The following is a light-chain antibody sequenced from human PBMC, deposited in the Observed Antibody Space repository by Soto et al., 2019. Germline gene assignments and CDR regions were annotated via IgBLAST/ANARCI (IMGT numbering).Light chain of an antibody. CDR1: QGISSY. J-gene: IGKJ4*01. CDR2: AAS. CDR3: QQLNSYPPIT. Sequence: IQLTQSPSSLSASVGDRVTITCRASQGISSYLAWYQQKPGKAPKLLIYAASTLQSGVPSRFSGSGSGTDFTLIISSLQPEDFATYYCQQLNSYPPITFGGGTKVDIK. V-gene: IGKV1-9*01.